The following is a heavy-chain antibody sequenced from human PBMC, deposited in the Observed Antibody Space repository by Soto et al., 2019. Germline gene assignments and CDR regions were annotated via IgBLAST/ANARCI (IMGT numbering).Heavy chain of an antibody. D-gene: IGHD6-6*01. CDR2: IIPSFGTA. J-gene: IGHJ6*02. CDR1: GGTFSSYA. CDR3: ARLRQLSGMDV. V-gene: IGHV1-69*01. Sequence: QVQLVQSGAEVKKPGSSVTVSCKASGGTFSSYAISWVRQAPGQGIEWMGGIIPSFGTANYAQKFQGRVTITADESTSTADMELSSMRSEDTAVYYCARLRQLSGMDVWGQGTTVTVSS.